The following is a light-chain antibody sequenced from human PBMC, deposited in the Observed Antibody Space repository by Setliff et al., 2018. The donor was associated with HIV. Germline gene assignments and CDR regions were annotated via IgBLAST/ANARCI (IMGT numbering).Light chain of an antibody. CDR3: ASWDDSLNGYV. CDR2: SYN. V-gene: IGLV1-44*01. J-gene: IGLJ1*01. Sequence: QSVLTQSPPASGTPGQRVNIACSGSISNIGSNAVSWYQQVPGTAPKLLIDSYNQRPSGVPDRFSGSKSGTSASLAISGLQSEDEADYYCASWDDSLNGYVFGPGTKVTVL. CDR1: ISNIGSNA.